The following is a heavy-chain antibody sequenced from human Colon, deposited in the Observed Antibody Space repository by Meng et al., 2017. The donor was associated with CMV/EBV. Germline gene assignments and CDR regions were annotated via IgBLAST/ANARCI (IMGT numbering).Heavy chain of an antibody. J-gene: IGHJ4*02. V-gene: IGHV3-7*01. CDR3: ARDWGRSHSAY. CDR2: IKQDGSEK. Sequence: ETLSLTCAVYGGSFSGYYWSWIRQPPGKGLEWVANIKQDGSEKYYVDSVKGRFTISRDNAKNSLYLQMNSLRAEDTAVYYCARDWGRSHSAYWGQGTLVTVSS. D-gene: IGHD3-16*01. CDR1: GGSFSGYY.